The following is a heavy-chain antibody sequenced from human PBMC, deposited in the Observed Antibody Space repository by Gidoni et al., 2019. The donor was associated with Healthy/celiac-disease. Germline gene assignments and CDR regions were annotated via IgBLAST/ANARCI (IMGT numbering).Heavy chain of an antibody. J-gene: IGHJ6*02. CDR2: INNNTGNP. D-gene: IGHD6-19*01. CDR1: GYTFTSYA. V-gene: IGHV7-4-1*02. CDR3: ARGVPDSSGWYRDYYYYYGMDV. Sequence: QVQLVQSGSELKKPGASVKVSCKASGYTFTSYAMNWVRQAPGQGLEWMGWINNNTGNPTYAQGFTGRFVFSLDTSVSTAYLQISSLKAEDTAVYYCARGVPDSSGWYRDYYYYYGMDVWGQGTTVTVSS.